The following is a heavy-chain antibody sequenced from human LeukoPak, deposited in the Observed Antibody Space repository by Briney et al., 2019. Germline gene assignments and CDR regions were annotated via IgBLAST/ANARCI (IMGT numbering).Heavy chain of an antibody. V-gene: IGHV4-31*03. CDR1: GGSISSGGYY. CDR3: ARDPVSYCSSTSCYEGLFDY. D-gene: IGHD2-2*01. Sequence: SETLSLTCTVSGGSISSGGYYWSWIRQHPGKGLEWIGYIYYSGSTYYNPSLKSRVTISVDTSKNQFSLKLSSVTAADTAVYYCARDPVSYCSSTSCYEGLFDYRGQGTLVTVSS. CDR2: IYYSGST. J-gene: IGHJ4*02.